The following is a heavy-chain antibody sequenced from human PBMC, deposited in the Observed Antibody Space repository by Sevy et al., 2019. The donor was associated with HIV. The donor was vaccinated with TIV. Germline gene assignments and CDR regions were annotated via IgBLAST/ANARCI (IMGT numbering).Heavy chain of an antibody. CDR3: ERVDEQRWLRLYYFDY. Sequence: GGSLRLSCAASGFTFSNYAMHWVRQAPGKGLEWVAVISYDGSNKYYADSVKGRFTISRDNSKNTLYLKMNSLRAEDTAVYYCERVDEQRWLRLYYFDYWGQGTLVTVSS. D-gene: IGHD5-12*01. V-gene: IGHV3-30*04. CDR2: ISYDGSNK. CDR1: GFTFSNYA. J-gene: IGHJ4*02.